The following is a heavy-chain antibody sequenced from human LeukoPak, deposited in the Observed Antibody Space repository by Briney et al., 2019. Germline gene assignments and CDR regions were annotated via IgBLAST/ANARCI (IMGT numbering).Heavy chain of an antibody. CDR3: AKDGMDA. CDR2: ISWNSGSI. CDR1: GFTFDDYA. V-gene: IGHV3-9*01. Sequence: PGGSLRLSCAASGFTFDDYAMHWVRQAPGKGLEWVSGISWNSGSIGYADSVKGRFTISRDNAKNSLYLQMNSLRAEDTALYYCAKDGMDAWGQGTTVTVSS. J-gene: IGHJ6*02.